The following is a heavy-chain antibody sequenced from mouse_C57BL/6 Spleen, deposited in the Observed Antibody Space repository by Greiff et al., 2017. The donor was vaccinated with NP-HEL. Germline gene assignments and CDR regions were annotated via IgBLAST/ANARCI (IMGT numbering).Heavy chain of an antibody. CDR2: IYPGDGDT. D-gene: IGHD3-2*02. CDR1: GYAFSSSW. J-gene: IGHJ2*01. CDR3: ARGMTAQASDY. V-gene: IGHV1-82*01. Sequence: VQRVESGPELVKPGASVKISCKASGYAFSSSWMNWVKQRPGKGLEWIGRIYPGDGDTNYNGKFKGKATLTADKSSSTAYMQLSSLTSEDSAVYFCARGMTAQASDYWGQGTTLTVSS.